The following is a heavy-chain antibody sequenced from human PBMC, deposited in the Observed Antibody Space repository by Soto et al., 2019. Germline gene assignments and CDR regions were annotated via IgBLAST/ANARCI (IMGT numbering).Heavy chain of an antibody. Sequence: PGGALRLSCAGFGFTFRNYWVPWVRPAPGKGLVWVSRVNGDGSSTFYADSVKGRFTISRDNAENTVFLQMDSLRAEDTAVYYCARDNWNTVWGQGTVVTVSS. J-gene: IGHJ3*01. CDR3: ARDNWNTV. CDR1: GFTFRNYW. V-gene: IGHV3-74*01. D-gene: IGHD1-20*01. CDR2: VNGDGSST.